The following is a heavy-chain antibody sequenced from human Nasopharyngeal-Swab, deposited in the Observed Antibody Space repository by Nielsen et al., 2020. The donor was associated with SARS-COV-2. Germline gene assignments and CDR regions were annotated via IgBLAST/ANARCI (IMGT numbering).Heavy chain of an antibody. D-gene: IGHD4-17*01. V-gene: IGHV3-33*01. J-gene: IGHJ3*02. CDR1: GFTFISYG. CDR2: IWYDGSNK. Sequence: GESLKISCAASGFTFISYGMHWVRQAPGKGLEWVAVIWYDGSNKYYADSVKGRFTISRDNSKNTLYLQMNSLRAEDTAVYYCARDVPALAHTVWPNDAFDIWGQGTMVTVSS. CDR3: ARDVPALAHTVWPNDAFDI.